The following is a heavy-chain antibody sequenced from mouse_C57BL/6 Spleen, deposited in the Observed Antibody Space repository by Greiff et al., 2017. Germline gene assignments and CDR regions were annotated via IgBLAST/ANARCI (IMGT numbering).Heavy chain of an antibody. V-gene: IGHV1-80*01. D-gene: IGHD2-5*01. Sequence: VKLQESGAELVKPGASVKISCKASGYAFSSYWMNWVKQRPGKGLEWIGQIYPGDGDTNYNGKFKGKATLTADKSSSTAYMQLSSLTSEDSAVYFCARGGTYSKFDYWGQGTTLTVSS. CDR3: ARGGTYSKFDY. CDR1: GYAFSSYW. CDR2: IYPGDGDT. J-gene: IGHJ2*01.